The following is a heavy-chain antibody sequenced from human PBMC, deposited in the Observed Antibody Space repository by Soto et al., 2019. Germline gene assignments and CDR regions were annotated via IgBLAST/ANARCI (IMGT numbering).Heavy chain of an antibody. Sequence: ASVKVSCKASGYTFTSYAMHWVRQAPGQRLEWMGWINAGNGNTKYSQKFLGRVTITRDTSASTAYMELSSLRSEDTAVYYCAREGLGYCSSTSCISMWFDPWGQGTLVTVSS. J-gene: IGHJ5*02. V-gene: IGHV1-3*01. CDR3: AREGLGYCSSTSCISMWFDP. D-gene: IGHD2-2*01. CDR1: GYTFTSYA. CDR2: INAGNGNT.